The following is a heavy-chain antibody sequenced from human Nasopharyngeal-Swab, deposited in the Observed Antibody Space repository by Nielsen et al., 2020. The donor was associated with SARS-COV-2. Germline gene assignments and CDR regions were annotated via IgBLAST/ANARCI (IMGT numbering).Heavy chain of an antibody. D-gene: IGHD2-15*01. CDR1: GFTFSSYG. J-gene: IGHJ4*02. CDR2: ISYDGSNK. CDR3: ARAGTKGSVDY. Sequence: GESLKISCAASGFTFSSYGMHWVRQAPGKGLEWVAVISYDGSNKYYADSVKGRFTISRDNSKNTLYLQMNSLTAEDTAVYYCARAGTKGSVDYWGQGTLVTVSS. V-gene: IGHV3-30*03.